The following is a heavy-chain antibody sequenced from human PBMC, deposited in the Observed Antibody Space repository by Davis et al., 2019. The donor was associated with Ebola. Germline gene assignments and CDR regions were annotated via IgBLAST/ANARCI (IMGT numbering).Heavy chain of an antibody. CDR3: ARDSPRGTGTTAYYYGMDV. CDR2: ISSSGSTI. Sequence: GESLKISCAASGFTFSSYEMNWVRQAPGKGLEWVSYISSSGSTIYYADSVKGRFTISRDNAKNSLYLQMNSLRAEDTAVYYCARDSPRGTGTTAYYYGMDVWGQGTTVTVSS. CDR1: GFTFSSYE. V-gene: IGHV3-48*03. J-gene: IGHJ6*02. D-gene: IGHD1-7*01.